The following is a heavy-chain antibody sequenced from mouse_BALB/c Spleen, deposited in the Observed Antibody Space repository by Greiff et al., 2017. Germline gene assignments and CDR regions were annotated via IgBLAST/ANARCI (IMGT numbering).Heavy chain of an antibody. CDR1: GYAFSSYW. V-gene: IGHV1-80*01. D-gene: IGHD3-2*02. J-gene: IGHJ4*01. CDR3: ARKAPYAMDY. Sequence: QVQLQQSGAELVRPGSSVKISCKASGYAFSSYWMNWVKQRPGQGLEWIGQIYPGDGDTNYNGKFKGKATLTADKSSSTAYMQLSSLTSEDSAVYFCARKAPYAMDYWGQGTSVTVSS. CDR2: IYPGDGDT.